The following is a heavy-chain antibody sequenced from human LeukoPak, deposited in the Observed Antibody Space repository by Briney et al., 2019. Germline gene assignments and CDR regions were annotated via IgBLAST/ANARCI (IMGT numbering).Heavy chain of an antibody. CDR3: ARDYVWGSDRYTDY. Sequence: PGGSLRLSCAASGFTFSNYLMTWVRKAPGRGLEWVANIRQDGSEKYYVDSVKGRFTISRDNAKNSLYLQMNSLRAEDTAVYYCARDYVWGSDRYTDYWGQGTLVTVSS. J-gene: IGHJ4*02. CDR2: IRQDGSEK. CDR1: GFTFSNYL. V-gene: IGHV3-7*05. D-gene: IGHD3-16*02.